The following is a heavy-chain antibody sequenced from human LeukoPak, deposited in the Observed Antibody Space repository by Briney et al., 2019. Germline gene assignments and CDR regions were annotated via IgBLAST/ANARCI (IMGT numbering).Heavy chain of an antibody. CDR1: GYTFTGYY. D-gene: IGHD2-15*01. Sequence: ASVKVSCKASGYTFTGYYMHWVRQAPGQGLEWMVWINPNSGGTNYAQKFQGRVTMTRDTPISTAYMELSWLRSDDTAVYYCARGGIVVVVAATLRPNQNWYFDLWGRGTLVTVSS. V-gene: IGHV1-2*02. CDR2: INPNSGGT. CDR3: ARGGIVVVVAATLRPNQNWYFDL. J-gene: IGHJ2*01.